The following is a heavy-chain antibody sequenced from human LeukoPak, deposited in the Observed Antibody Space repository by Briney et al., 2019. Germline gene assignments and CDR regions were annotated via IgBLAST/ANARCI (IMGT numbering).Heavy chain of an antibody. V-gene: IGHV4-39*07. Sequence: SETLSLTCTVSGGSISSSRFYWGWIRQPPGKGLEWIGSGYYNGDTYYNPSLKSRVTISLDTSKNHFSLRLNSVTAADTAVYYCARDLGSSSWDFGYWGQGTLVTVSS. CDR1: GGSISSSRFY. D-gene: IGHD6-13*01. CDR3: ARDLGSSSWDFGY. J-gene: IGHJ4*02. CDR2: GYYNGDT.